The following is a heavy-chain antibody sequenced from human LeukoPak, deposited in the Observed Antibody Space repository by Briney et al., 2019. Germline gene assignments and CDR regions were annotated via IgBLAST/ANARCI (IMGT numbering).Heavy chain of an antibody. CDR3: ARRPPNDADYYYGMDV. Sequence: NPSETLSLTCTVSGGSISSYYWSWIRQPPGKGLEWIGYIHYSGSTNYNPSLKSRVTISVDTSKNQFSLKLSSVTAADTAVYYCARRPPNDADYYYGMDVWGQGTTVTVSS. J-gene: IGHJ6*02. CDR2: IHYSGST. CDR1: GGSISSYY. V-gene: IGHV4-59*01. D-gene: IGHD1-1*01.